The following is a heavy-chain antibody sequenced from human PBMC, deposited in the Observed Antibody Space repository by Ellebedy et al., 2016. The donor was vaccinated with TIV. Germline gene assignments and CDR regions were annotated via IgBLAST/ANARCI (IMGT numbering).Heavy chain of an antibody. D-gene: IGHD4-17*01. CDR1: GGTFSSYA. CDR2: IIPIFGTA. V-gene: IGHV1-69*13. CDR3: ARFSPTTVTTFYYYYGMDV. Sequence: SVKVSXXASGGTFSSYAISWVRQAPGQGLEWMGGIIPIFGTANYAQKFQGRVTITADESTSTAYMELSSLRSEDTAVYYCARFSPTTVTTFYYYYGMDVWGQGTTVTVSS. J-gene: IGHJ6*02.